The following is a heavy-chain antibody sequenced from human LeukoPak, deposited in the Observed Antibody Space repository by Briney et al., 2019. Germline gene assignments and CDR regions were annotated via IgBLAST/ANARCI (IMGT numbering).Heavy chain of an antibody. CDR2: ISTSNTFI. CDR3: AKIGGVDYYFDY. V-gene: IGHV3-21*04. D-gene: IGHD2-21*01. CDR1: GFTFTTFT. J-gene: IGHJ4*02. Sequence: GALRLSCAASGFTFTTFTMNWVRQAPGKGLEWVSSISTSNTFIYYADSVKGRFTISRDNAKNSLYLQMNSLRAEDTAFYYCAKIGGVDYYFDYWGQGTLVTVSS.